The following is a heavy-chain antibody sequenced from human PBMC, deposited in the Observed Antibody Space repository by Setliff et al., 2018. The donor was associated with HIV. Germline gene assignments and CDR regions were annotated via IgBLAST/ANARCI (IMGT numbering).Heavy chain of an antibody. CDR1: GGSISGSNYY. CDR3: ARQQHSSDLKIWNY. CDR2: IYYSGST. J-gene: IGHJ4*02. Sequence: LSLTCTVSGGSISGSNYYWGWVRQPPGKGLEWVGSIYYSGSTYYSPSLKSRVTISVDTSKNQFSLTLTSVTAADTAVYYCARQQHSSDLKIWNYWGQGTLVTVSS. D-gene: IGHD6-19*01. V-gene: IGHV4-39*01.